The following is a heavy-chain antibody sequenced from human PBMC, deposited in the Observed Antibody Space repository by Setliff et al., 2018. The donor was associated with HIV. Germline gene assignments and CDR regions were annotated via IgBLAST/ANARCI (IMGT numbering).Heavy chain of an antibody. CDR1: GYSISDGYY. V-gene: IGHV4-38-2*01. J-gene: IGHJ3*02. Sequence: ETLSLTCAVSGYSISDGYYWGWIRQPPGKGLEWIGSIYYSGSTYYNPSLKSRVTISVDTSKNQFSLKLSSVTAADTAIYYCARVPRITTLQNAFDIWGQGTMVTVSS. D-gene: IGHD3-3*01. CDR3: ARVPRITTLQNAFDI. CDR2: IYYSGST.